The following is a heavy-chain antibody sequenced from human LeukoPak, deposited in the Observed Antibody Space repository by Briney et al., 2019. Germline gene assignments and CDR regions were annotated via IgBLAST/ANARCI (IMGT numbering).Heavy chain of an antibody. Sequence: PSETLSLTCTVSGGSISNYWHWIRQPPGKGLEWIGSIYHSGSTYYNPSLKSRVTISVDTSKNQFSLKLSSVTAADTAVYYCARRHSRGYSYGYNFDYWGQGTLVTVSS. D-gene: IGHD5-18*01. CDR1: GGSISNY. CDR3: ARRHSRGYSYGYNFDY. J-gene: IGHJ4*02. CDR2: IYHSGST. V-gene: IGHV4-38-2*02.